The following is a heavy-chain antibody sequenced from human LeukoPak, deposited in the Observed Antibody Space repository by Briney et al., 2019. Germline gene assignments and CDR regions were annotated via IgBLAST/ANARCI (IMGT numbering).Heavy chain of an antibody. J-gene: IGHJ6*03. V-gene: IGHV3-73*01. CDR2: IRSKGETYAT. CDR3: TRGGGTSSWYGSGYIYYYYMDV. CDR1: GFTFSGSD. Sequence: GGSLKLSCAASGFTFSGSDVHWVRQASGKGLEWVGRIRSKGETYATAYAASLKGRFTISSDDSTNTAYLQMYSLKTEDSAVYYCTRGGGTSSWYGSGYIYYYYMDVWGKGTTVTVSS. D-gene: IGHD6-13*01.